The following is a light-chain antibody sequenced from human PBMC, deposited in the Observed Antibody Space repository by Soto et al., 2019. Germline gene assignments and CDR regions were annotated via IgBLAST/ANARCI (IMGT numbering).Light chain of an antibody. V-gene: IGKV3-20*01. CDR3: QQYCSSIT. Sequence: ESVLTQSPGTLSLSPGERATLSCRASQSVSSSYLAWYQQKPGQAPRLLIHGASSRATGIPDRFSGSGSGTDFTLTISRLEPEDFAVYYCQQYCSSITFGQGTRLEIK. CDR2: GAS. J-gene: IGKJ5*01. CDR1: QSVSSSY.